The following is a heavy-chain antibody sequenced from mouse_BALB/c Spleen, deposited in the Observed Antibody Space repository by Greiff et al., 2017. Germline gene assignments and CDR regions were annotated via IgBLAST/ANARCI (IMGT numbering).Heavy chain of an antibody. Sequence: VQLQQSGPELVKPGASVKISCKASGYTFTDYNMHWVKQSHGKSLEWIGYIYPYNGGTGYNQKFKSKATLTVDNSSSTAYMELRSLTSEDSAVYDCARTWYLYAMDYWGQGTSVTGAS. J-gene: IGHJ4*01. V-gene: IGHV1S29*02. CDR3: ARTWYLYAMDY. CDR2: IYPYNGGT. D-gene: IGHD2-1*01. CDR1: GYTFTDYN.